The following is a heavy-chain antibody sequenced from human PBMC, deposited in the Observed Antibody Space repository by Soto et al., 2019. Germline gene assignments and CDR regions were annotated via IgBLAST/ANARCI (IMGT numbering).Heavy chain of an antibody. CDR1: GYTFTGYY. D-gene: IGHD3-10*01. Sequence: ASVKVSCKASGYTFTGYYMHWVRQAPGQGLEWMGWINPNSGGTNYAQKFQGWVTMTRDTSISTAYMELSRLRSDDTAVYYCARGPWVTMARGVIGPPYGMDVWGQGTTVTVSS. J-gene: IGHJ6*02. CDR3: ARGPWVTMARGVIGPPYGMDV. V-gene: IGHV1-2*04. CDR2: INPNSGGT.